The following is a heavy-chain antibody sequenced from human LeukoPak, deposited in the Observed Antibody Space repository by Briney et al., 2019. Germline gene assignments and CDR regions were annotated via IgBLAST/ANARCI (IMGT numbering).Heavy chain of an antibody. CDR1: GFXFSSYG. CDR3: ARDSSGYYPLEYFQH. D-gene: IGHD3-22*01. V-gene: IGHV3-33*01. Sequence: GGSLRLSCAASGFXFSSYGIHWVRQAPGKGLEWVAVIWYDGSNKYYADSVKGRFTISRDNSKNTLYLQMNSLRAEDTAVYYCARDSSGYYPLEYFQHWGQGTLVTVSS. CDR2: IWYDGSNK. J-gene: IGHJ1*01.